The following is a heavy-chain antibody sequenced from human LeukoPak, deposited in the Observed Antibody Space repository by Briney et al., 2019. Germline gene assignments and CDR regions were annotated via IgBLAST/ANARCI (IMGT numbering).Heavy chain of an antibody. CDR1: GFTFSSYS. D-gene: IGHD3-22*01. CDR3: AKGPPHYDSSGYYYWDLDY. V-gene: IGHV3-23*01. J-gene: IGHJ4*02. CDR2: ISGSGGST. Sequence: GGSLRLSCAASGFTFSSYSMNWVRQAPGKGLEWVSAISGSGGSTYYADSVKGRFTISRDNSKNTLYLQMNSLRAEDTAVYYCAKGPPHYDSSGYYYWDLDYWGQGTLVTVSS.